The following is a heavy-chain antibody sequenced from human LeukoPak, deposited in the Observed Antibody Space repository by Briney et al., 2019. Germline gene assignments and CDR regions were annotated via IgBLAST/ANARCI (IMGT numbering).Heavy chain of an antibody. Sequence: ASVKVSCKASAYNFISYGISWVRQAPGQGLEWMGWISAYNGNTNYAQKLQGRVTMTTDTSTSTAYMELRSLRSDDTAVYYCARGAPLWYNWNDGPGFDYWGQGTLVTVSS. D-gene: IGHD1-20*01. J-gene: IGHJ4*02. CDR1: AYNFISYG. CDR3: ARGAPLWYNWNDGPGFDY. CDR2: ISAYNGNT. V-gene: IGHV1-18*01.